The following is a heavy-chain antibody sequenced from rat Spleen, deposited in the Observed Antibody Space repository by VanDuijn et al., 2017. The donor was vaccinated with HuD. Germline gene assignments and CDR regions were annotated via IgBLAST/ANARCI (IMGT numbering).Heavy chain of an antibody. CDR1: GFIFSNFG. CDR3: AKDPYSSYPWG. Sequence: EVQLVESGGGLVQPGRSLKLSCTASGFIFSNFGMHWIRQAPTKGLEWVASISPNGGSTYYRDSVKGRFTISRDNAKSTLYLQMDSLRSEDTATCYCAKDPYSSYPWGWGQGVMVTVSS. CDR2: ISPNGGST. V-gene: IGHV5-19*01. J-gene: IGHJ2*01. D-gene: IGHD1-2*01.